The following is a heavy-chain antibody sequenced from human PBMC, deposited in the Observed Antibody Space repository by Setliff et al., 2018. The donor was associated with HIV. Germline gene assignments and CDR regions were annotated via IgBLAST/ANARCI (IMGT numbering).Heavy chain of an antibody. D-gene: IGHD3-9*01. Sequence: QSGGSLRLSCEGSGFNFNNYAMHWVRQPPGKGLEWVSAIDPSGSRIFYSDSVKGRFTISRDNSKNTLYVQMNSLRAEDTAVYYCAREGDTTGYYSLAVIGYYYMDVWGKGTTVTVSS. CDR1: GFNFNNYA. CDR2: IDPSGSRI. J-gene: IGHJ6*03. CDR3: AREGDTTGYYSLAVIGYYYMDV. V-gene: IGHV3-23*01.